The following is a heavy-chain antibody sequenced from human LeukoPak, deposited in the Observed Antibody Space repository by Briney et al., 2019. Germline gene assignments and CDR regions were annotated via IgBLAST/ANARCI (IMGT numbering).Heavy chain of an antibody. V-gene: IGHV1-24*01. Sequence: GASVKVSCKVSGYTLTELSMHWVRQAPGKGLEWMGGFDPEDGETIYAQKFQGRVTMTEDTSTDTAYMELSSLRSEDTAVYYCATASDVDIVATFPGAFDIWGQGTMVTVSS. D-gene: IGHD5-12*01. CDR1: GYTLTELS. CDR2: FDPEDGET. J-gene: IGHJ3*02. CDR3: ATASDVDIVATFPGAFDI.